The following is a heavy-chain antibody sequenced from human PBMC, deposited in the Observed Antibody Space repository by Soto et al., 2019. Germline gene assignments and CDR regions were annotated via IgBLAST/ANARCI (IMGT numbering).Heavy chain of an antibody. Sequence: ASVKVSCKASGYTFTSYGISWVRQAPGQGLEWMGWISAYNGNTNYAQKLQGRVTMNTDTSTSTAYMELRSLRSDDTAVYYCARDLERRSDGDIAAAGTPIDYWGQGTLVTVSS. D-gene: IGHD6-13*01. CDR1: GYTFTSYG. V-gene: IGHV1-18*04. CDR3: ARDLERRSDGDIAAAGTPIDY. J-gene: IGHJ4*02. CDR2: ISAYNGNT.